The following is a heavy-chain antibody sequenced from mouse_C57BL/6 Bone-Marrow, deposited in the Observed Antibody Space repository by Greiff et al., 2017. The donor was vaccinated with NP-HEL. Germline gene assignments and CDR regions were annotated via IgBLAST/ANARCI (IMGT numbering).Heavy chain of an antibody. CDR1: GYTFTDYY. CDR2: INPYNGGT. D-gene: IGHD1-1*01. V-gene: IGHV1-19*01. J-gene: IGHJ1*03. CDR3: AMGTYYYGSSSYWYFDV. Sequence: VQLQQSGPVLVKPGASVKMSCKASGYTFTDYYMNWVKQSHGKSLEWIGVINPYNGGTSYNQKFKGKATLTVDKSSSTAYMELNSLTSEDSAVYYCAMGTYYYGSSSYWYFDVWGTGTTVTVSS.